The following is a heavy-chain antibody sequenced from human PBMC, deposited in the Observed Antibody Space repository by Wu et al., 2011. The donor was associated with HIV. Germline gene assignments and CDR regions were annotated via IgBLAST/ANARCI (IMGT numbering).Heavy chain of an antibody. CDR3: AREAWNSLGWLGFDI. V-gene: IGHV4-30-4*08. Sequence: YWTSDPPVPRKGLEWIGYXFSNGNTKYSPSLQSRVTISLDTSNNRFSLKLTSVTAADTGMYYCAREAWNSLGWLGFDIWGQGTMVTVSS. CDR2: XFSNGNT. CDR1: Y. D-gene: IGHD1-7*01. J-gene: IGHJ3*02.